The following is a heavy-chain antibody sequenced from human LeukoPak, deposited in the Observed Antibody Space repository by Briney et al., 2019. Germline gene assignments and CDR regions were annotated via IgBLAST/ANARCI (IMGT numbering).Heavy chain of an antibody. J-gene: IGHJ3*02. CDR3: AKPIIGHTDAFDI. CDR2: ISGSGGST. V-gene: IGHV3-23*01. D-gene: IGHD1-20*01. CDR1: GFTFSSYA. Sequence: GGSLRLSCAASGFTFSSYAMSWVRQAPGKGLEWVSAISGSGGSTYYADSVKGRFTISRDNSKNTLFLRLNSLRAEDTAVYYCAKPIIGHTDAFDIWGQGTMVTVSS.